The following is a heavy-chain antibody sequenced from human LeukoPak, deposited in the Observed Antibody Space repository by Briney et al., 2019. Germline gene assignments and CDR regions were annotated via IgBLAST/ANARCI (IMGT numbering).Heavy chain of an antibody. D-gene: IGHD4-17*01. V-gene: IGHV3-30-3*01. CDR2: ISYDGSNQ. J-gene: IGHJ4*02. CDR3: ARDMTTVTTA. Sequence: PGRPLRLSCAASGFTFRNFAMPWVRQAPGKGLEWLALISYDGSNQYYADSVKGRFTISRDNSKNTLYLQMNSLRAEDTAVYYCARDMTTVTTAWGQGTLVTVSS. CDR1: GFTFRNFA.